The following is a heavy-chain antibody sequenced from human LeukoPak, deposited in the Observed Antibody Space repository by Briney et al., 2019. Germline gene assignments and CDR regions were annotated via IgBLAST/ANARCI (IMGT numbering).Heavy chain of an antibody. J-gene: IGHJ6*03. CDR1: GYTFTGYY. CDR2: ISPDSGDT. CDR3: AREADIVVVPAAIDYMDV. V-gene: IGHV1-2*02. Sequence: ASVKVSCKASGYTFTGYYVHWVRQAPGQGLEWLGWISPDSGDTNYAQKSQGRVTMTRDTSISTAYMELSRLRSDDTAVYYCAREADIVVVPAAIDYMDVWGKGTRSPSP. D-gene: IGHD2-2*02.